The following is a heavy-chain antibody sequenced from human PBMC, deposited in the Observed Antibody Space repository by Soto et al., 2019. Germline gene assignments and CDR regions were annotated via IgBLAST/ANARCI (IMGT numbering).Heavy chain of an antibody. CDR3: TRHVDPKPPRRPGTNSYYYYYGMDV. CDR1: GFTFSGSA. V-gene: IGHV3-73*01. CDR2: IRSKANSYAT. Sequence: GGSLRLSCAASGFTFSGSAMHWVRQASGKGLEWVGRIRSKANSYATAYAASVKGRFTISRDDSKNTAYLQMNSLKTEDTAVYYCTRHVDPKPPRRPGTNSYYYYYGMDVWGQGTTVTVYS. J-gene: IGHJ6*02. D-gene: IGHD1-7*01.